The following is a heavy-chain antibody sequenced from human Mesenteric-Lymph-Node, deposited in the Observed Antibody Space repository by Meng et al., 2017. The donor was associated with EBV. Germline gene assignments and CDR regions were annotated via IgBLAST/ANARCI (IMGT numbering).Heavy chain of an antibody. CDR3: ARGEIVRGEWYFDL. CDR2: IYHGGST. V-gene: IGHV4-4*02. D-gene: IGHD1-26*01. J-gene: IGHJ2*01. Sequence: QGQLQEWGPGLVRPSGTLSLTCFVSGGSISSSNWWSWVRQSPGKGLEWIGEIYHGGSTNYNPSLKSQVTMSVDKSQNQFSLKLTSVTAADRAIYYCARGEIVRGEWYFDLWGRGTLVTVSS. CDR1: GGSISSSNW.